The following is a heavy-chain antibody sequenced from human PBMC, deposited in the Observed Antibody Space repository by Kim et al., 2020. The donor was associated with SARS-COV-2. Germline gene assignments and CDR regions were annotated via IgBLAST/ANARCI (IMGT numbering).Heavy chain of an antibody. J-gene: IGHJ1*01. Sequence: GGSLRLSCAASGFTFDDYAMHWVRQAPGKGLEWVSGISWNSGSIGYADSVKGRFTMSRDNAKNSLYMQMNSLRAEDTALYYCAKGADSSWYGEYFQHWGQGTLVSVSS. CDR1: GFTFDDYA. CDR3: AKGADSSWYGEYFQH. D-gene: IGHD6-13*01. CDR2: ISWNSGSI. V-gene: IGHV3-9*01.